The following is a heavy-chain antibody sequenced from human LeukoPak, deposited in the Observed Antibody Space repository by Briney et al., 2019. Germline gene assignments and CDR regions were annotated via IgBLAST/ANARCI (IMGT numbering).Heavy chain of an antibody. CDR1: GESFSGFY. V-gene: IGHV4-34*01. D-gene: IGHD3-22*01. Sequence: SETLSLTCVVYGESFSGFYWTWIRQPPGKGLEWIGEINDSGNTNYNPSLKSRVTISIDTSKNQFSLKLSSVTAADTAIYYCARYHYYYDSSGYYRDAFDIWGQGTMVTVSS. CDR2: INDSGNT. J-gene: IGHJ3*02. CDR3: ARYHYYYDSSGYYRDAFDI.